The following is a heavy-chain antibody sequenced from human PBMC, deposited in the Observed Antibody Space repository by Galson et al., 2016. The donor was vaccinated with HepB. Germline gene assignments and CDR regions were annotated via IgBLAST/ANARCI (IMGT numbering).Heavy chain of an antibody. J-gene: IGHJ6*02. Sequence: SLRLSCAASGFTFSSYWMHWVRQAPGKGPVWVSRINSDGSSTSYADSVKGRFTISRDNAKNTLYLQMNSLRAEDTAVYYCARGSSSWSLYYYYGMDVWGQGTTVTVSS. D-gene: IGHD6-13*01. CDR1: GFTFSSYW. CDR2: INSDGSST. V-gene: IGHV3-74*01. CDR3: ARGSSSWSLYYYYGMDV.